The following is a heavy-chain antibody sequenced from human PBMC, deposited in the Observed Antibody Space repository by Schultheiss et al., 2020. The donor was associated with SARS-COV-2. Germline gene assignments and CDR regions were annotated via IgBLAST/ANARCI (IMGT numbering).Heavy chain of an antibody. CDR3: ARVGLPETYYYDSSGYLNFDY. CDR2: IYTSGST. Sequence: SETLSLTCTVSGYSISSGYYWSWIRQPPGKGLEWIGRIYTSGSTNYNPSLESRVTMSVDTSRNQFSLKLTSVTAADTAVYYCARVGLPETYYYDSSGYLNFDYWGQGTLVTVSS. D-gene: IGHD3-22*01. CDR1: GYSISSGYY. V-gene: IGHV4-38-2*02. J-gene: IGHJ4*02.